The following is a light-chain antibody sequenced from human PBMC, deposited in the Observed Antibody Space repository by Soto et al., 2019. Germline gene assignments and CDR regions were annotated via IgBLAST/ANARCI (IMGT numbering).Light chain of an antibody. CDR2: GNS. CDR1: SSNIGADFD. V-gene: IGLV1-40*01. CDR3: QSYDSSLSGAA. Sequence: QSVLTQPPSVSGAPGQRVTISCTGSSSNIGADFDVHWYQHLPGTAPKLLIYGNSNRPSGVPDRFSGSKSGTSASLAITGLQAEDEADYYCQSYDSSLSGAAFGTGTKLTVL. J-gene: IGLJ1*01.